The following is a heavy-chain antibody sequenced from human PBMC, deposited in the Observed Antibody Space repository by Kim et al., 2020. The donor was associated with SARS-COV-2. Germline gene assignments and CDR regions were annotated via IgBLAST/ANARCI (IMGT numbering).Heavy chain of an antibody. CDR1: GGSFSGYY. CDR3: ARGLGVRGRIDY. V-gene: IGHV4-34*01. Sequence: SETLSLTCAVYGGSFSGYYWSWIRQPPGKGLEWIGEINHSGSTNYNPSLKSRVTISVDTSKNQFSLKLSSVTAADTAVYYCARGLGVRGRIDYWGQGTLV. D-gene: IGHD3-10*01. CDR2: INHSGST. J-gene: IGHJ4*02.